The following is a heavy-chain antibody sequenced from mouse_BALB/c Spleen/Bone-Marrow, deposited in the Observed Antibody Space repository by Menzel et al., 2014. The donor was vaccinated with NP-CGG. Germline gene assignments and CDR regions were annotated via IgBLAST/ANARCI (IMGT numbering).Heavy chain of an antibody. J-gene: IGHJ2*01. CDR2: IDPANGNT. V-gene: IGHV14-3*02. CDR3: APYYRYSFDY. CDR1: GFNIKDTY. Sequence: SGAELVKPGASVKLSCTGSGFNIKDTYMYWVKQRPEQGLEWIGRIDPANGNTKYDPKFQGKATITADTSSNTAYLQLSSLTSEDTAVYYCAPYYRYSFDYWGQGTTLTVSS. D-gene: IGHD2-14*01.